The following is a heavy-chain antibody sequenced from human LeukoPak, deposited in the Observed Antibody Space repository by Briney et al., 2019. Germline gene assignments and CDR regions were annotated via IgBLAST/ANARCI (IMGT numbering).Heavy chain of an antibody. CDR1: GGTFSSYT. V-gene: IGHV1-69*02. CDR3: ARLLGDSSSGPMDV. D-gene: IGHD6-6*01. Sequence: ASVKVSCKASGGTFSSYTISWVRQAPGRGLEWMGRIIPILGIANYAQKFQGRVTITADKSTSTAYMELSSLRSEDTAVYYCARLLGDSSSGPMDVWGQGTTVTVSS. J-gene: IGHJ6*02. CDR2: IIPILGIA.